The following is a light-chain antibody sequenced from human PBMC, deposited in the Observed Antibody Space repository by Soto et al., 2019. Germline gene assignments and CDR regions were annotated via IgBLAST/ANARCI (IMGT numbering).Light chain of an antibody. CDR1: SSDVGGYSH. Sequence: QSALTQPASVSGSPGQSISISCTGTSSDVGGYSHVSWYQQHPGKAPKVMIYDVSNRPSGVSSRFSGSKSGNTAFLTISGLQAEDEADFYCSAFISRNTYVFGTGTKLTVL. J-gene: IGLJ1*01. CDR3: SAFISRNTYV. V-gene: IGLV2-14*03. CDR2: DVS.